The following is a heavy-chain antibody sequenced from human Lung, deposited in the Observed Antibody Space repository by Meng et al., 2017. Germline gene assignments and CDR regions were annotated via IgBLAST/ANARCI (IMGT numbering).Heavy chain of an antibody. Sequence: QFGPSGATSSQTSTPLSLTCVVSVGSCSEYYWSWIRQPPRKVLWLIGEIYHSGSTNYNPSLESRATISVDTSQNILSLKLSSVTAADSAVYYCARGPTTMAHDFDYWGQGTLVTVSS. CDR3: ARGPTTMAHDFDY. J-gene: IGHJ4*02. V-gene: IGHV4-34*01. D-gene: IGHD4-11*01. CDR1: VGSCSEYY. CDR2: IYHSGST.